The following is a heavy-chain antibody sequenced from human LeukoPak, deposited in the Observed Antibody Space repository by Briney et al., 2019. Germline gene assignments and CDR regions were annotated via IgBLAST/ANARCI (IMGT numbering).Heavy chain of an antibody. D-gene: IGHD2-2*01. Sequence: GASVKVSCKASGYTFTSYGISWVRQAPGQGLEWMGWISAYNGNTNYAQKLQGRVTMTTDTSTSTAYMELRSLRSEDTAVYYCAREILVPAAFPAFDPWGQGTLVTVSS. V-gene: IGHV1-18*04. CDR2: ISAYNGNT. CDR1: GYTFTSYG. J-gene: IGHJ5*02. CDR3: AREILVPAAFPAFDP.